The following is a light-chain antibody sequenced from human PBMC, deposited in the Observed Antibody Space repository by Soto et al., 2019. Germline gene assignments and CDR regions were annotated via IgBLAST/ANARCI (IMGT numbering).Light chain of an antibody. Sequence: EIVLTQSPATLSLSPGERATFSCRASRGVSSSLAWYQQKPGQAPRLLIYDASNRATGIPARFSGSGSGTDFTLTISSLEPEDFAVYYCQQRSNWPRGTFGQGTKVEIK. J-gene: IGKJ1*01. CDR2: DAS. CDR1: RGVSSS. CDR3: QQRSNWPRGT. V-gene: IGKV3-11*01.